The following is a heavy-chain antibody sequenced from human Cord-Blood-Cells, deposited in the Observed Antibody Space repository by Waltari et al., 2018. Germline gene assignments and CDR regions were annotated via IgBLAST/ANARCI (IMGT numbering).Heavy chain of an antibody. J-gene: IGHJ3*02. V-gene: IGHV1-8*03. CDR3: ARPYQYCSSTSCYDAFDI. CDR1: GYTFTSYD. D-gene: IGHD2-2*01. Sequence: QVQLVQSGAEVKKPGASVKVSCKASGYTFTSYDINWVRQATGHGLEWMGGMNPNSGNTGYAKKFQGRVTITRNTSISTAYMELSSLRSEDTAVYYCARPYQYCSSTSCYDAFDIWGQGTMVTVSS. CDR2: MNPNSGNT.